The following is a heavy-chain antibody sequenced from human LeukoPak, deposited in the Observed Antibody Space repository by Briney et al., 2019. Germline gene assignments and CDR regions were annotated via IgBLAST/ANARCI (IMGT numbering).Heavy chain of an antibody. CDR1: GFTFSNYA. D-gene: IGHD6-13*01. CDR2: ISGDGGST. V-gene: IGHV3-23*01. CDR3: AKTSKYSTTRYDY. J-gene: IGHJ4*02. Sequence: PGGSLRLSCAASGFTFSNYAMSWVRQAPGKGLEWVSGISGDGGSTYYADSVKGRFTISRGSSENALYLQMNSLRAEDTAVYYCAKTSKYSTTRYDYWGQGTLVTVSS.